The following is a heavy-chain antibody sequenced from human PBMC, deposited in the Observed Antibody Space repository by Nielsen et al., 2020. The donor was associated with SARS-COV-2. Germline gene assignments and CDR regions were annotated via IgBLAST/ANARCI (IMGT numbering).Heavy chain of an antibody. Sequence: GESLKISCAASGFTFSSYAMSWVRQAPGKGLEWVSVIYSGGSSTYYADSVKGRFTISRDNSKNTLYLQMNSPRAEDTAVYYCAREGGVGATTGIDYWGQGTLVTVSS. CDR1: GFTFSSYA. V-gene: IGHV3-23*03. CDR3: AREGGVGATTGIDY. CDR2: IYSGGSST. D-gene: IGHD1-26*01. J-gene: IGHJ4*02.